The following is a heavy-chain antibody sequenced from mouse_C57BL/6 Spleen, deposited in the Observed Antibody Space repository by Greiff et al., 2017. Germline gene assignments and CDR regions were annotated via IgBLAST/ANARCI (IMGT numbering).Heavy chain of an antibody. J-gene: IGHJ4*01. Sequence: EVQLLQSGGGLVKPGGSLKLSCAASGFTFSDYGMHWVRQAPGKGLEWVAYISSGSSTIYYADTVKGRCTISRDNAKNTLFLQMTSLRSEDTAMYYGARRTSGVAKGMDYWGQGTLVTVSA. CDR2: ISSGSSTI. CDR1: GFTFSDYG. D-gene: IGHD1-1*01. CDR3: ARRTSGVAKGMDY. V-gene: IGHV5-17*01.